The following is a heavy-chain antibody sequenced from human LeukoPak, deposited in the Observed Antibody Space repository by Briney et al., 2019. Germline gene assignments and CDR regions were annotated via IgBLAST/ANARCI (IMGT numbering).Heavy chain of an antibody. J-gene: IGHJ6*04. CDR3: ARGSFGYSYGMDV. Sequence: PSEALSLTCTVSGGSISSYYWSWIRQPPGKGLEWIGYIYYSGSTNYNPSLKSRVTISVDTSKNQFSLKLSSVTAADTAVYYCARGSFGYSYGMDVWGKGTTVTVSS. V-gene: IGHV4-59*01. D-gene: IGHD5-18*01. CDR2: IYYSGST. CDR1: GGSISSYY.